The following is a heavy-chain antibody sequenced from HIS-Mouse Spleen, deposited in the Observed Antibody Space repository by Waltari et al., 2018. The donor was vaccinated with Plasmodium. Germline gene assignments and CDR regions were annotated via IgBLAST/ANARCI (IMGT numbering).Heavy chain of an antibody. D-gene: IGHD4-4*01. V-gene: IGHV3-43*01. J-gene: IGHJ6*02. Sequence: EVQLVESGGVVVQPGGSLRLSCAASGFTFDVYTMPWVRQAPGKGLEWVSLSSWDGGSTYYADSVKGRFTISRDNSKNSLYLQMNSLRTEDTALYYCAKGGLTTYYYYGMDVWGQGTMVTVSS. CDR1: GFTFDVYT. CDR3: AKGGLTTYYYYGMDV. CDR2: SSWDGGST.